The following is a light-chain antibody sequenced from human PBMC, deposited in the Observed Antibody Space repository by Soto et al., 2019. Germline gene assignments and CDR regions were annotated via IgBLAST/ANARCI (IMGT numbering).Light chain of an antibody. CDR3: QSYDSSLSGYV. CDR1: SSNIGAGYD. Sequence: QAVVTQPPSVSGAPGQRVTISCIVSSSNIGAGYDVHWYQQLPGTAPKLPIYGNSNRPSGVPDRFSGSKSGTSASLAITGLQDEDESDYYCQSYDSSLSGYVFGTGTKLTLL. J-gene: IGLJ1*01. CDR2: GNS. V-gene: IGLV1-40*01.